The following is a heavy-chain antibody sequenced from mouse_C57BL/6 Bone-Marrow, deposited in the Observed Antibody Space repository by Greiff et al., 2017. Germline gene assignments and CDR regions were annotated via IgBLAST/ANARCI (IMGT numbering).Heavy chain of an antibody. J-gene: IGHJ4*01. Sequence: VQLQQSGPELVKPGASVKISCKASGYAFSSSWMNWVKQRPGKGLEWIGRIYPGDGDTNYNGKFKGKATLTADKPSSTAYMQLSSLTSEDSAVYFCASYGYLYAMDYWGQGTSVTVSS. CDR1: GYAFSSSW. CDR3: ASYGYLYAMDY. D-gene: IGHD2-2*01. V-gene: IGHV1-82*01. CDR2: IYPGDGDT.